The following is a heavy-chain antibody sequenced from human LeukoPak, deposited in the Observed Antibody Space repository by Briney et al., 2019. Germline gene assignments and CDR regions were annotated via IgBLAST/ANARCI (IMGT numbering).Heavy chain of an antibody. J-gene: IGHJ1*01. CDR1: GDPFRGYY. D-gene: IGHD5-18*01. Sequence: NSSETLSLTCAVHGDPFRGYYWSWIRQPPGKGLERLGEINHSGSTNYNPSLKSRVTISVDTSKNQFSLKLSSVTAADTAMYYCARVRYSYGLKPEGASKYFQHWGQGTLVTVSS. CDR3: ARVRYSYGLKPEGASKYFQH. V-gene: IGHV4-34*01. CDR2: INHSGST.